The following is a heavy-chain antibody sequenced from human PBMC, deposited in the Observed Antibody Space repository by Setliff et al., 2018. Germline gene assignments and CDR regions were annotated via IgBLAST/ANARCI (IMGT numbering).Heavy chain of an antibody. D-gene: IGHD1-26*01. CDR2: INSDGSST. CDR1: GFTFSSYW. Sequence: PGGWRSRYCEASGFTFSSYWMHWVRQAPGKGLVWVSHINSDGSSTTYADSVKGRFTISRDNAKNTLYLQMNRLRAEDTAVYYCTRDWGGVGATNAFDLCGHGTMVTV. J-gene: IGHJ3*01. CDR3: TRDWGGVGATNAFDL. V-gene: IGHV3-74*01.